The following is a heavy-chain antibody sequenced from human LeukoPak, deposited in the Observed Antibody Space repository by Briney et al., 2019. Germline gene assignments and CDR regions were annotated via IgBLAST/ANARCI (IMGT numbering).Heavy chain of an antibody. J-gene: IGHJ6*02. Sequence: TSVKVSCKASGFTFTSSAMQWVRQARGQRLEWIGWIVVGSGNSNYAQKFQERVTITRVMSTSTAYMELSSLRSEDTAVYYCAADWWFAPRSYYYYYGMDVWGQGTTVTVSS. D-gene: IGHD2-15*01. V-gene: IGHV1-58*02. CDR2: IVVGSGNS. CDR3: AADWWFAPRSYYYYYGMDV. CDR1: GFTFTSSA.